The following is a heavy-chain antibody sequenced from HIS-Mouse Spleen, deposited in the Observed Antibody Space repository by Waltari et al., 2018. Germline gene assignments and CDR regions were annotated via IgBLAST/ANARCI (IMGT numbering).Heavy chain of an antibody. Sequence: QLQLQESGPGLVKPSENLSLTCTVSGGSISSSSYYWGWIRQPPGKGLEWIGSIYYSGSTYYNPSLKSRVTISVDTSKNQFSLKLSSVTAADTAVYYCARDRELYFDYWGQGTLVTVSS. D-gene: IGHD1-26*01. CDR2: IYYSGST. CDR1: GGSISSSSYY. J-gene: IGHJ4*02. CDR3: ARDRELYFDY. V-gene: IGHV4-39*07.